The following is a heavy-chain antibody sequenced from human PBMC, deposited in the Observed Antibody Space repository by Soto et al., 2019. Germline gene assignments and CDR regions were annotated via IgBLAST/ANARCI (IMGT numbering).Heavy chain of an antibody. CDR1: GGTFSSYT. Sequence: QVQLVQSGAAVKKPGSSVKVSCKASGGTFSSYTISWVRQAPGQGLEWMGRIIPILGIANYAQKFQGRVTITADKSTSTAYMELSSLRSEDTAVYYCARAGQQLWSSYMDVWGKGTTVTVSS. J-gene: IGHJ6*03. D-gene: IGHD6-13*01. CDR3: ARAGQQLWSSYMDV. V-gene: IGHV1-69*02. CDR2: IIPILGIA.